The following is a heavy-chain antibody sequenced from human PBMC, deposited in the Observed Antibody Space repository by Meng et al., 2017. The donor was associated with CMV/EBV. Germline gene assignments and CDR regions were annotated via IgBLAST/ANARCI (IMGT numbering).Heavy chain of an antibody. CDR1: GFTFSSYY. D-gene: IGHD3-16*01. CDR2: INPNSGGT. J-gene: IGHJ6*02. V-gene: IGHV1-2*02. Sequence: GESLKISCAASGFTFSSYYMHWVRQAPGQGLEWMGWINPNSGGTNYAQKFQGRVTMTRDTSISTAYMELSRLRSDDTAVYYCASTDVVGEDYYYGMDVWGQGTTVTVSS. CDR3: ASTDVVGEDYYYGMDV.